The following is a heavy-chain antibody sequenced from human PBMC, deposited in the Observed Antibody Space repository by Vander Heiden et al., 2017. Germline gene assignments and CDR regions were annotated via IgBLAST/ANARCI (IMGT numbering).Heavy chain of an antibody. V-gene: IGHV1-2*02. Sequence: QVPLLQSGAEVAKPGAAVKVYCHASRYHSTDYFIHWVRQAPGQGPEWMGLINPNSGGTHYAQKFQDRVTMTRDTSISTAHMELSRLTSDDTAVYYCAREIVVPAGTKSFDYWGQGTLVTVSS. CDR3: AREIVVPAGTKSFDY. CDR1: RYHSTDYF. D-gene: IGHD2-15*01. J-gene: IGHJ4*02. CDR2: INPNSGGT.